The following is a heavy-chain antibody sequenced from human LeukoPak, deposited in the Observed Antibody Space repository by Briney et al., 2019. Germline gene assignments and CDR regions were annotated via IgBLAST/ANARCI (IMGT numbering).Heavy chain of an antibody. J-gene: IGHJ4*02. Sequence: ASVKVSCKASGYTFTGYYMHWVRQAPGQGLEWMGRINPNSGGTNYAQKFQGRVTMTRDTSISTAHMELSRLRSDDTAVYYCARDRDDFWSGYHSFDYWGQGTLVTVSS. D-gene: IGHD3-3*01. CDR3: ARDRDDFWSGYHSFDY. CDR2: INPNSGGT. V-gene: IGHV1-2*06. CDR1: GYTFTGYY.